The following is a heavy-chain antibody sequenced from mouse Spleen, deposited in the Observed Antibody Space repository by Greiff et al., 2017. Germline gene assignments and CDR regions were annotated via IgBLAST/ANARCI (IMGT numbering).Heavy chain of an antibody. V-gene: IGHV2-4-1*01. J-gene: IGHJ1*01. D-gene: IGHD2-12*01. CDR2: IWSGGST. CDR3: ARGWELLYYWYFDV. CDR1: GFSLTSYG. Sequence: QVQLQQSGPGLVPPSQSLSITCTVSGFSLTSYGVHWVRQSPGKGLEWLGVIWSGGSTDYNAAFISRLSISKDNSKSQVFFKMNSLQADDTAIYYCARGWELLYYWYFDVWGAGTTVTVSS.